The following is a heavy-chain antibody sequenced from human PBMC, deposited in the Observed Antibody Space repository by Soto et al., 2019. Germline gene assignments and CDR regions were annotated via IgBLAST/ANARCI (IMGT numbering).Heavy chain of an antibody. V-gene: IGHV3-21*06. J-gene: IGHJ4*02. CDR3: ARNDEGGSRL. D-gene: IGHD3-16*01. CDR2: ISGAGEDR. Sequence: EVQLVESGGGLVKPGGSLRISCVGSGFTIRGFAMNWVRQAPGKGLDWVSSISGAGEDRVYADSLKGRFTISRDNAKNSLSLEMNRLRAVDTAIYFCARNDEGGSRLWGQGTLVTVSS. CDR1: GFTIRGFA.